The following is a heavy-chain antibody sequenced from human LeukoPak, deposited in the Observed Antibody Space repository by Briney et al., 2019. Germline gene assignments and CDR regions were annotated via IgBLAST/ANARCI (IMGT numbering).Heavy chain of an antibody. D-gene: IGHD6-13*01. Sequence: ASVKVSXKASGYTFTGYYMHWVRQAPGQGLEWMGRINPNSGGTNYAQKFQGRVTMTRDTSISTAYMELSRLRSDDTAVYYCARPSHGIAAAWDFDYRGQGTLVTVSS. CDR1: GYTFTGYY. CDR3: ARPSHGIAAAWDFDY. J-gene: IGHJ4*02. V-gene: IGHV1-2*06. CDR2: INPNSGGT.